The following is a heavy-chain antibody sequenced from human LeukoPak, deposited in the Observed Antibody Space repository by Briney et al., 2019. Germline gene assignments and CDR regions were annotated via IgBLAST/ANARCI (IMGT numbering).Heavy chain of an antibody. V-gene: IGHV3-21*01. J-gene: IGHJ4*02. CDR3: AREIVGIAGAGTGEFDY. Sequence: GGSLRLSCAASGFTFSSYSMDWVRQAPGKGLEWVSSISSSSSYIYYADSVKGRFTISRDNAKNSLYLQMNSLRAEDTAVYYCAREIVGIAGAGTGEFDYWGQGTLVTVSS. CDR1: GFTFSSYS. D-gene: IGHD6-19*01. CDR2: ISSSSSYI.